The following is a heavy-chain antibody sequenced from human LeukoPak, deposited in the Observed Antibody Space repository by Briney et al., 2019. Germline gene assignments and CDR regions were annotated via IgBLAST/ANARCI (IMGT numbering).Heavy chain of an antibody. D-gene: IGHD3-16*02. J-gene: IGHJ4*02. CDR1: GFTFSSYS. V-gene: IGHV3-21*01. Sequence: GGSLRLSCAASGFTFSSYSMNWVRQAPGKGLEWVSSISSSSSYTYYADSVKGRFTISRDNAKNSLYLQMNSLRAEDTAVYYCARDPNGELSSDYWGQGTLVTVSS. CDR2: ISSSSSYT. CDR3: ARDPNGELSSDY.